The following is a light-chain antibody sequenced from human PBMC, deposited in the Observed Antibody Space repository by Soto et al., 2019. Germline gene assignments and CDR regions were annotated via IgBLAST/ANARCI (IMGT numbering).Light chain of an antibody. CDR3: QQYDGPPWT. CDR1: QIISSIY. Sequence: EIVLTQSPGTLSLSPGGRATLSCRTSQIISSIYLAWYQQKPGQAPRLLIYGASSRATGIPDRFSGGGSGTDFTLYISRLEPEDSAVYFCQQYDGPPWTFGRGTRQEI. V-gene: IGKV3-20*01. CDR2: GAS. J-gene: IGKJ1*01.